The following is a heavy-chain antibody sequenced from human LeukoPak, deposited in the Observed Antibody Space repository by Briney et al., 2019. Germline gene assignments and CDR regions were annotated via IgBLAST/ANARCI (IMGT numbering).Heavy chain of an antibody. CDR3: ATTYDILTGYYEFDY. CDR2: ISYDGTNT. Sequence: GGSLRLSCAASGFAFSPYAMHWVRRAPGKGLEWVAVISYDGTNTYYADSVKGRFTISRDNSKNTLSLQMNRLRAEDTAVYYCATTYDILTGYYEFDYWGQGTLVTVSS. J-gene: IGHJ4*02. CDR1: GFAFSPYA. D-gene: IGHD3-9*01. V-gene: IGHV3-30-3*01.